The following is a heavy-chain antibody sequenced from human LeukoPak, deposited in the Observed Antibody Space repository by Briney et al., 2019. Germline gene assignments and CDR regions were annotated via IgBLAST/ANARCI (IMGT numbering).Heavy chain of an antibody. D-gene: IGHD5-24*01. CDR2: IDTDGKTT. CDR1: GFIFNTYI. Sequence: PGGSLRLSCAASGFIFNTYIMHWVRQAPGRGLVWVSRIDTDGKTTTYADSVKGRFTISRDNAKNMLYLQMNSLRVEGTAVYYCVRDKDGYNFWGQGTLVSVSS. J-gene: IGHJ4*02. CDR3: VRDKDGYNF. V-gene: IGHV3-74*01.